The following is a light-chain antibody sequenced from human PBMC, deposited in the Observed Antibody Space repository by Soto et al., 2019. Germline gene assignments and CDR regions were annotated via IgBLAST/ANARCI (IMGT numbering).Light chain of an antibody. CDR1: SSNIGSNI. CDR2: SNS. J-gene: IGLJ1*01. V-gene: IGLV1-44*01. CDR3: SSWDGSLNAYV. Sequence: SVLTQPPSASGTPGQRVTISCSGSSSNIGSNIVHWYQQLPGTAPKLLIYSNSQRPSGVPDRISGSKSGTSASLAIRGIQSEDEGDYSCSSWDGSLNAYVFGTGTKVTVL.